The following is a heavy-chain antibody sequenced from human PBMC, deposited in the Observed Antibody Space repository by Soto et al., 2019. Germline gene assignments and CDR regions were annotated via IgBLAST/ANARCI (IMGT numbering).Heavy chain of an antibody. J-gene: IGHJ3*02. CDR1: GGSISSSSYY. D-gene: IGHD3-22*01. Sequence: SETLSLTCTVSGGSISSSSYYWGWIRQPPGKGLEWIGTIYYTGSTYYNPSLRSRVTISVDTSKNQFSLKLSSVTAADTAVFYCASQQSYYDSNGYPASDAFDIWGQGTVVT. CDR2: IYYTGST. V-gene: IGHV4-39*01. CDR3: ASQQSYYDSNGYPASDAFDI.